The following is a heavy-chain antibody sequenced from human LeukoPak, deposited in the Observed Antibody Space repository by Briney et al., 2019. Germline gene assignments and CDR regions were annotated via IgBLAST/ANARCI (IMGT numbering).Heavy chain of an antibody. CDR1: GFTFSSYA. Sequence: GRSLRLSCAASGFTFSSYAMHWVRQAPGKGLEWVAVISYDGSNKYYADSVKGRFTISRDNSKNTLYLQMNSLRAEDTAVYYCARALFPGIAAAGGLYWGQGTLVTVSS. CDR2: ISYDGSNK. V-gene: IGHV3-30-3*01. CDR3: ARALFPGIAAAGGLY. D-gene: IGHD6-13*01. J-gene: IGHJ4*02.